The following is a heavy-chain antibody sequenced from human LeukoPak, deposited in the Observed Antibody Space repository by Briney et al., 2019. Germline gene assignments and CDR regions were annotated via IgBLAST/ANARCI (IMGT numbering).Heavy chain of an antibody. CDR1: GGSISSSSYY. J-gene: IGHJ2*01. CDR3: ARQRLAVAGTWYFDL. Sequence: PSETLSLTCTVSGGSISSSSYYWGWIRQPPGKGLEWIGSIYYSGSTYYNPSLKSRVTISVDTSKNQFSLKLSSVTAADTAVYYCARQRLAVAGTWYFDLWGRGTLVTVSS. CDR2: IYYSGST. V-gene: IGHV4-39*01. D-gene: IGHD6-19*01.